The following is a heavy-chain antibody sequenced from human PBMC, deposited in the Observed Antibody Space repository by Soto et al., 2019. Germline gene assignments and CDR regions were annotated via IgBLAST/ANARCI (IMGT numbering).Heavy chain of an antibody. CDR1: GFTFSSYA. CDR2: ISGSGGNA. V-gene: IGHV3-23*01. CDR3: AKDGASGSYPPYYYYGMDV. D-gene: IGHD1-26*01. Sequence: GGSLRLSCAASGFTFSSYAMSWVRQAPGKGLEWVSTISGSGGNAYYADSVKGRFTISRDNSKNTLRLQMNSLRADDTAVYYCAKDGASGSYPPYYYYGMDVWGQGTTVTVSS. J-gene: IGHJ6*02.